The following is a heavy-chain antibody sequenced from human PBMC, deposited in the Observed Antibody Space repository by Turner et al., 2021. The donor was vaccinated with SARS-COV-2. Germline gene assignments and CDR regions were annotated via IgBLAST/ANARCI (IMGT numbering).Heavy chain of an antibody. V-gene: IGHV4-39*01. Sequence: QVQLQESGPGRVKPSETLSLTCSVSNASIVTRDFNWAWVRQPPGKGLEWIGDVSYRGKTFYNSSLRSRLTISRDTSKNQFFLKLNSVTAADTAVYFCARHEYGDYFDFWGQGKLVTVSS. CDR3: ARHEYGDYFDF. CDR2: VSYRGKT. D-gene: IGHD4-17*01. CDR1: NASIVTRDFN. J-gene: IGHJ4*02.